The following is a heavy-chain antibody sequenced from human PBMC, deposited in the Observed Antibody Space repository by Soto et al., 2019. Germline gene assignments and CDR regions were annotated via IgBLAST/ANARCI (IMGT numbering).Heavy chain of an antibody. D-gene: IGHD3-10*01. J-gene: IGHJ6*02. Sequence: GESLNICNKGSESSFTSYLISGVRQMPGKRLERRGMIEHTDSYTNYSTSFQGHVTITANKSISTAYLQWSSLKASDTAMYYCARLHIGEGMDVWGQGTTVTVSS. V-gene: IGHV5-10-1*01. CDR1: ESSFTSYL. CDR2: IEHTDSYT. CDR3: ARLHIGEGMDV.